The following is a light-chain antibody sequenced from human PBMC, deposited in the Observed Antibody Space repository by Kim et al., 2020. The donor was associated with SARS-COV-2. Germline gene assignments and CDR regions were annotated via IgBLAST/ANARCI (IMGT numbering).Light chain of an antibody. CDR2: GAS. Sequence: LSLSPGERATLSCRASQGVDMFLAWYQLKPGQPPRLVTYGASSRATGIPDRFTGSGSGTDFTLTISRLEPEDFAVDYCQQYGSQVSFGQGTKLEI. J-gene: IGKJ2*03. CDR3: QQYGSQVS. V-gene: IGKV3-20*01. CDR1: QGVDMF.